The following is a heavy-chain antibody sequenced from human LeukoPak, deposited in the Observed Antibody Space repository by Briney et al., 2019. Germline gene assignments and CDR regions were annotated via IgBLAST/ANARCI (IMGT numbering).Heavy chain of an antibody. D-gene: IGHD3-22*01. Sequence: PSETLSLTCTVSGGSISSYYWSWIRQPPGKGLEWIGYIYYSGSTYYNPSLKSRVTISVDTSKNQFSLKLSSVTAADTAVYYCARETYYYDSSGYYPVFDYWGQGTLVTVSS. CDR3: ARETYYYDSSGYYPVFDY. CDR1: GGSISSYY. V-gene: IGHV4-59*12. CDR2: IYYSGST. J-gene: IGHJ4*02.